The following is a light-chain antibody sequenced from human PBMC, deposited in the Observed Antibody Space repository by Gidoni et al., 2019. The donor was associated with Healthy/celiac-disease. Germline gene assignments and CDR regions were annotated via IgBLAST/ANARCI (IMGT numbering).Light chain of an antibody. Sequence: DIQITQSPSTLSASGGDRVTLTCRARQSIRSWLAWYQQKPGKAPKLLIYKASSLESGVPSRFSGSGSGTEFTLTISSLQPDDFATYYCQQYNSYSTFGQGTKVEIK. J-gene: IGKJ1*01. V-gene: IGKV1-5*03. CDR2: KAS. CDR3: QQYNSYST. CDR1: QSIRSW.